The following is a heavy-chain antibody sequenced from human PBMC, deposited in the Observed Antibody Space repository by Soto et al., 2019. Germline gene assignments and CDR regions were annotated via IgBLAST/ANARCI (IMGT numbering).Heavy chain of an antibody. CDR2: IYYSGST. V-gene: IGHV4-39*01. D-gene: IGHD3-16*01. J-gene: IGHJ4*02. CDR3: ARLVWGLVSY. CDR1: GGSISSSSYY. Sequence: QLQLQESGPGLVKHSETLSLTCTVSGGSISSSSYYWGWIRQPPGKGLEWIGNIYYSGSTYYNPSLKGRVTISVDTSKHQFSLKLTSVTAADTAVYYCARLVWGLVSYWGQGTLVTVSS.